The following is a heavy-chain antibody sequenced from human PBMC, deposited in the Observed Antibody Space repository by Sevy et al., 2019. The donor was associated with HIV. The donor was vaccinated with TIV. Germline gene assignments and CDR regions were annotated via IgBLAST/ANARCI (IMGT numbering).Heavy chain of an antibody. V-gene: IGHV5-51*01. CDR3: VSATGDYYDSIGWFDP. CDR2: IYPGDSDT. J-gene: IGHJ5*02. D-gene: IGHD3-22*01. CDR1: GYSFTSYW. Sequence: GESLKISCKGSGYSFTSYWIGWVRQMPGKGLEWMGIIYPGDSDTRYSPSFQGQVTISADKSISTAYLQWSSLKASDTAMYYCVSATGDYYDSIGWFDPWGQGTLVTVSS.